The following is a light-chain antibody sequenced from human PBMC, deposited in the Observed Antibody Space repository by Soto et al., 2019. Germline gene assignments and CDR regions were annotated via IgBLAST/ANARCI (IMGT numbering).Light chain of an antibody. V-gene: IGKV1-5*03. CDR3: QHYNDYSPYT. Sequence: DIQMTQSPSTLSASVGDRVTITCRASQSISNSLAWYQQKPGKVPKLLIYKASSLESGVPSRFSGRGSGTEFTLTISSLQPDDFATYYCQHYNDYSPYTFGQGTKLEIK. CDR2: KAS. J-gene: IGKJ2*01. CDR1: QSISNS.